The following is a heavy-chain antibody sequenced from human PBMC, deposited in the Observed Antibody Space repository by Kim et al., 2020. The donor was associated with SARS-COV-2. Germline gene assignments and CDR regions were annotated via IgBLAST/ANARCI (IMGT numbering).Heavy chain of an antibody. V-gene: IGHV3-9*01. Sequence: GGSLRLSCAASGFTFDDYAMHWVRQAPGKGLEWVSGISWNSGSIGYADSVKGRFTISRDNAKNSLYLQMNSLRAEDTALYYCAKGIAAAVSLGGIDVWGQGTTVTVSS. D-gene: IGHD6-13*01. CDR2: ISWNSGSI. CDR3: AKGIAAAVSLGGIDV. J-gene: IGHJ6*02. CDR1: GFTFDDYA.